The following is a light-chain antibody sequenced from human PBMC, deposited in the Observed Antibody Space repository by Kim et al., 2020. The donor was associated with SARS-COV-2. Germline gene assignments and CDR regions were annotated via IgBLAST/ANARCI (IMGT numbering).Light chain of an antibody. V-gene: IGLV3-19*01. CDR2: GKN. J-gene: IGLJ3*02. CDR1: SLRSYY. Sequence: LGQTVRSTCQGDSLRSYYASWYQQKPGQAPVLVIYGKNNRPSGIPDRFSGSSSGNTASLTITGAQAEDEADYYCNSRDSSGNHLVFGGGTQLTVL. CDR3: NSRDSSGNHLV.